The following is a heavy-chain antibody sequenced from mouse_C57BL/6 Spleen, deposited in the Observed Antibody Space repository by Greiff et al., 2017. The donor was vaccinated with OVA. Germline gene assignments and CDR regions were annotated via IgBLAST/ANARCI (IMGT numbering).Heavy chain of an antibody. J-gene: IGHJ2*01. CDR2: IYPGSGNT. CDR1: GYTFTDYS. CDR3: ARSGSLTSDYFDY. Sequence: VMLVESGAELVRPGASVKLSCKASGYTFTDYSINWVKQRPGQGLEWIARIYPGSGNTYYNEKFKGKATLTAEKSSSTAYMQLSSLTSEDSAVYFCARSGSLTSDYFDYWGQGTTLTVSS. V-gene: IGHV1-76*01. D-gene: IGHD3-1*01.